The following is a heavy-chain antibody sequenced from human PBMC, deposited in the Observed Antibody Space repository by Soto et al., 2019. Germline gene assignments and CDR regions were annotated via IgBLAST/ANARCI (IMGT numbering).Heavy chain of an antibody. V-gene: IGHV4-4*02. CDR1: GGSISSSNW. J-gene: IGHJ5*02. CDR3: AGGTGSYYDGNWFDP. D-gene: IGHD1-26*01. Sequence: QVQLQESGPGLVKPSGTLSLTCAVSGGSISSSNWWSWVRQPPGKGLEWIGEIYHSGSTNYNPSLKSRVTKSLDKSKYQFSLKLNSVTAADTAVYYCAGGTGSYYDGNWFDPWGQGTLVTVSS. CDR2: IYHSGST.